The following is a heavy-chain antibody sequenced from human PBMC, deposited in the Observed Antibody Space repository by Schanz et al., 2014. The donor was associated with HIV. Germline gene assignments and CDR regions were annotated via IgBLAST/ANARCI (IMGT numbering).Heavy chain of an antibody. J-gene: IGHJ6*02. CDR2: INPKSGGA. V-gene: IGHV1-2*02. CDR3: ARDGRLDYFGSGSYYNSNGMDV. D-gene: IGHD3-10*01. Sequence: QVQLVQSGAEVKKPGASVKVSCKTSGYIFTDYYVHWVRQAPGQGLEWLGWINPKSGGADNAQKFQGRVTMTRDTSSNTAYMELTRLRSDDTAVYYCARDGRLDYFGSGSYYNSNGMDVWGQGTTVTVSS. CDR1: GYIFTDYY.